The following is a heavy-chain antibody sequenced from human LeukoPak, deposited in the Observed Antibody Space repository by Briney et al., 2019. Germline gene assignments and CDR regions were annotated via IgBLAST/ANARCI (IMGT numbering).Heavy chain of an antibody. CDR1: GFTFSSYG. CDR3: TSSSWYTDITFDY. Sequence: GGSLRLSCAASGFTFSSYGMHWVRQAPGKGLEWVAVISHDGSNKYYADSVKGRFTISRDNSKNTLYLQMNSLRAEDTAVYYCTSSSWYTDITFDYWGQGTLVTVSS. CDR2: ISHDGSNK. J-gene: IGHJ4*02. V-gene: IGHV3-30*03. D-gene: IGHD6-13*01.